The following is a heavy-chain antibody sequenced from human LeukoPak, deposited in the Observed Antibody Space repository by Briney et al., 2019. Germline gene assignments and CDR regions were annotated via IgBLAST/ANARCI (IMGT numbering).Heavy chain of an antibody. CDR1: GFTFSHYW. V-gene: IGHV3-7*01. J-gene: IGHJ4*02. D-gene: IGHD2-2*01. CDR2: IKQDGSEQ. CDR3: ARDRCSSTSCFYDY. Sequence: PGGSLRLSCAASGFTFSHYWMPWVRPAPGKGLEWGANIKQDGSEQYYVDSVKGRFTISRDNAKNSLYLQMNSLRVEDTAVYYCARDRCSSTSCFYDYWGQGTLVTVSS.